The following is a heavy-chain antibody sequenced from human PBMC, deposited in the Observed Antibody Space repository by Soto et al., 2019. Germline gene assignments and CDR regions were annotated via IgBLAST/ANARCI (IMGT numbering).Heavy chain of an antibody. CDR3: ARELMTTVTFFDF. CDR1: GFTFTDHY. J-gene: IGHJ4*02. CDR2: TRNKANGYTT. V-gene: IGHV3-72*01. Sequence: PGRSLRPSCLASGFTFTDHYMDWVRQAPGKGLEWVGRTRNKANGYTTEYAASAKGRFIISRDDSKNSLYLQMNSLKTEDTAVYYCARELMTTVTFFDFWGQGTLVTVSS. D-gene: IGHD4-17*01.